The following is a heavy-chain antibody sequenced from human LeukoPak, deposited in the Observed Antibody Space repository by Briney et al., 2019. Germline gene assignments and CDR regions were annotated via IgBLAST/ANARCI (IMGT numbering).Heavy chain of an antibody. CDR1: GYTFTSYG. D-gene: IGHD4-17*01. Sequence: ASVKVSCKASGYTFTSYGISWVRQAPGQGLEWMGWISAYNGNTNYAQKLQGRVTMTTDTSTSTANMELRSLRSDDTAVYYCARVRLDYGDYGFPWHCDYWGQGTLVTVSS. V-gene: IGHV1-18*01. CDR2: ISAYNGNT. J-gene: IGHJ4*02. CDR3: ARVRLDYGDYGFPWHCDY.